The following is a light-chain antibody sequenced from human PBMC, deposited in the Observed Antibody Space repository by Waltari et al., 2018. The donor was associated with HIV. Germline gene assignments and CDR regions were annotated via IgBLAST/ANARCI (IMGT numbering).Light chain of an antibody. CDR1: QGISSW. Sequence: DIQMTQSPPSLSASVGDTVTITCRASQGISSWLAWYQQKPGKAPKPLIYAASSLQTGVPSRFSGSGTGTHFTLTISSLQAEDFATYYCQHYYTFPYTFGQGTRLEIK. CDR2: AAS. V-gene: IGKV1D-16*01. CDR3: QHYYTFPYT. J-gene: IGKJ2*01.